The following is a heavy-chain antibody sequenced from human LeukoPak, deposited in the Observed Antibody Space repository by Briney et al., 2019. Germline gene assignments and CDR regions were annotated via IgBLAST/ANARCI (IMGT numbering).Heavy chain of an antibody. D-gene: IGHD4-17*01. CDR3: ARHRDVDYGDYYYMDV. J-gene: IGHJ6*03. CDR1: GYKFSNYW. V-gene: IGHV5-51*01. Sequence: GESLKISCKGSGYKFSNYWIGWVRQLPGKGLEWMGLIYPGDSDTRYSPSFEGQVTISADKAISTAYLQWRSLKASDTAMYYCARHRDVDYGDYYYMDVWGKGTTVTVSS. CDR2: IYPGDSDT.